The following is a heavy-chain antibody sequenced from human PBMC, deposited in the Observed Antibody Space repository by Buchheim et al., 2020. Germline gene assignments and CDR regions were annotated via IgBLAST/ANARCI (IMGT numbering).Heavy chain of an antibody. CDR1: GGSISSGGYS. D-gene: IGHD2-15*01. CDR2: IYHSGST. CDR3: ARGTDCSGGSCYSINWFDP. V-gene: IGHV4-30-2*01. Sequence: QLQLQESGSGLVKPSQTLSLTCAVSGGSISSGGYSWGWIRQPPGKGLEWIGYIYHSGSTYYNPSLKSRVTISVDRSKNQFSLKLSSVTAADTAVYYCARGTDCSGGSCYSINWFDPWGQGTL. J-gene: IGHJ5*02.